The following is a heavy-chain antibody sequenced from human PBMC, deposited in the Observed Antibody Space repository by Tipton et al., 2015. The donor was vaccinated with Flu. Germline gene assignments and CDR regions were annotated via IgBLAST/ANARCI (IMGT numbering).Heavy chain of an antibody. CDR1: GVFFSSYY. Sequence: TLSLTCTVSGVFFSSYYWNWIRQPPGKGLEWIGYIYNNKYTKYNPSLESRVTISVDTSTKQFSLQLRSVTAADTAVYYCARDPSLGMPDYFDSWAREPWSPPPQ. CDR2: IYNNKYT. D-gene: IGHD2-2*01. J-gene: IGHJ4*02. V-gene: IGHV4-59*12. CDR3: ARDPSLGMPDYFDS.